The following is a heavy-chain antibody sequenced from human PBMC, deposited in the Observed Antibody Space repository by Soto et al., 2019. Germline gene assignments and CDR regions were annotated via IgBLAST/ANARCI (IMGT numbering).Heavy chain of an antibody. CDR1: GYTFTSYG. CDR3: ASSLLTGSAFDI. D-gene: IGHD3-10*01. Sequence: GASVKVSCKASGYTFTSYGISWVRQAPGQGLEWMGWISAYNGNTNYARKLQGRVTMTPDTSTSTAYMELRSLRSDDTAVYYCASSLLTGSAFDIWGQGTMVTVSS. J-gene: IGHJ3*02. V-gene: IGHV1-18*01. CDR2: ISAYNGNT.